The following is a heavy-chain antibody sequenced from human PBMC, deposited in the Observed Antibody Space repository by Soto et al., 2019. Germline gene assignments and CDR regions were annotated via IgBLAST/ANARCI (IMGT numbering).Heavy chain of an antibody. CDR3: AGDRAMDDY. J-gene: IGHJ4*02. CDR1: GFTFSNYW. Sequence: EVQLVESGGGLVQPGGSLRLSCAASGFTFSNYWMGWVRQAPGKGLEWVANINQDGNEKNYMDSAKGRFTISRDNAKNSLNLQMNSLRAEDTAVYYCAGDRAMDDYWGQGTLVTVDS. V-gene: IGHV3-7*05. CDR2: INQDGNEK.